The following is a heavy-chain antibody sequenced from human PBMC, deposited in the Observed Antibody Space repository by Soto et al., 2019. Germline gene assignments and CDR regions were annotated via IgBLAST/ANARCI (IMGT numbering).Heavy chain of an antibody. CDR1: GGSVSSGSYY. Sequence: QVQLQESGPGLVKPSETLSLTCTVSGGSVSSGSYYWSWIRQPPGKGLEWIGYIYYSGSTNYNPSLKSRVTISVDTSKNQFSLKLSSVTAADTAVYYCARGWGTRQKNLANAFDIWGQGTMVTVSS. J-gene: IGHJ3*02. CDR3: ARGWGTRQKNLANAFDI. V-gene: IGHV4-61*01. CDR2: IYYSGST. D-gene: IGHD3-16*01.